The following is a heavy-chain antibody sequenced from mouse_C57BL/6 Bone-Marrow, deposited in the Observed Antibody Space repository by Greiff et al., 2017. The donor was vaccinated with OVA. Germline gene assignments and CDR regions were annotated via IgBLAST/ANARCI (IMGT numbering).Heavy chain of an antibody. D-gene: IGHD2-2*01. V-gene: IGHV2-2*01. CDR3: ARRGYDAWFAY. CDR1: GFSLTSYG. CDR2: IWSGGST. Sequence: VMLVESGPGLVQPSQSLSITCTVSGFSLTSYGVHWVRQSPGKGLEWLGVIWSGGSTDYNAAFISRLSISKDNSKSQVFFKMNSLQADDTAIYYCARRGYDAWFAYWGQGTLVTVSA. J-gene: IGHJ3*01.